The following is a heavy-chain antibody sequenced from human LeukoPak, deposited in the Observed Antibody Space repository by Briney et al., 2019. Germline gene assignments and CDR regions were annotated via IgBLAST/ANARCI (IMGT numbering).Heavy chain of an antibody. Sequence: SETLSLTCAVYGGSFSGYYWSWIRQPPGKGLEWIGEINHSGSTNYNPSLKSRVTISVDTSKNQFSLKLSSVTAADTAVYYCALRGAAAGTHYWGQGTLVTVSS. CDR3: ALRGAAAGTHY. D-gene: IGHD6-13*01. CDR1: GGSFSGYY. CDR2: INHSGST. V-gene: IGHV4-34*01. J-gene: IGHJ4*02.